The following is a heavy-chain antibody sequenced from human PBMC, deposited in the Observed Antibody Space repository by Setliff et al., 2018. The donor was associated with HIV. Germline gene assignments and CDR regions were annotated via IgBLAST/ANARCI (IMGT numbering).Heavy chain of an antibody. Sequence: SETLSLTCAVYGGSFSGYYWSWIRQPPGKGLEWIGEVTHSGRTNYNPSLESRVTTSVDTSKKQFSLRLTSVTAADTAVYHCARGVRDNSGWSSYYFDYWG. J-gene: IGHJ4*01. CDR3: ARGVRDNSGWSSYYFDY. V-gene: IGHV4-34*01. CDR2: VTHSGRT. D-gene: IGHD6-19*01. CDR1: GGSFSGYY.